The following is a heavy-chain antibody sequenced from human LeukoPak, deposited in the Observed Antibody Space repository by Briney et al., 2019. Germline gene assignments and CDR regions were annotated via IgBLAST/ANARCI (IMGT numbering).Heavy chain of an antibody. CDR3: ARPHYYGSGSYPSYNWFDP. J-gene: IGHJ5*02. V-gene: IGHV3-30*04. Sequence: GGSLRLSCAASGFTFSSYAIHWVRQAPGKGLEWVAVISHDGYHEHYADSVKGRFTLSRDNSKNTVFLQMSSLRAEDTAVYYCARPHYYGSGSYPSYNWFDPWGQGTLVTVSS. CDR2: ISHDGYHE. D-gene: IGHD3-10*01. CDR1: GFTFSSYA.